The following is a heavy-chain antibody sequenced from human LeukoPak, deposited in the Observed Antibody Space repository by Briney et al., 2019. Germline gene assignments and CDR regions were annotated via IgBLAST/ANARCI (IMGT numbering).Heavy chain of an antibody. V-gene: IGHV3-20*04. CDR2: VNWNGGST. CDR3: AKRYCSGGSCPYDAFDI. CDR1: GFTFDNYG. J-gene: IGHJ3*02. Sequence: PGGSLRLSCAASGFTFDNYGMTWVRQVPGKGLEWVSGVNWNGGSTGYADSVKGRFTISRDNAKNSLYLQMNSLRAEDTALYYCAKRYCSGGSCPYDAFDIWGQGTMVSVSS. D-gene: IGHD2-15*01.